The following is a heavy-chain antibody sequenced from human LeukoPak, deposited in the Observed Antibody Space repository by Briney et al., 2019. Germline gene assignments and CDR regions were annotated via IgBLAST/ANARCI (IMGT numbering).Heavy chain of an antibody. CDR1: GLTFDNYA. J-gene: IGHJ4*02. V-gene: IGHV3-9*01. CDR3: AKVRGTYSSGFFFDY. CDR2: ISWNSGYI. D-gene: IGHD6-19*01. Sequence: GSSLRLSCAPSGLTFDNYAMQWVRQAPGKGLEWLSIISWNSGYISYADSVKGRFTISRDNAKKSLDLQMNSLGAEDTGCYYCAKVRGTYSSGFFFDYWGQGRLFNVRS.